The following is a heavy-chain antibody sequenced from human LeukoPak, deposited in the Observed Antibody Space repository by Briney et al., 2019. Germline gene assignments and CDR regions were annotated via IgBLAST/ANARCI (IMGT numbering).Heavy chain of an antibody. CDR3: ARAPPYYDILTGYYVEGASYYFDY. CDR1: GGSFSGYY. V-gene: IGHV4-34*01. D-gene: IGHD3-9*01. CDR2: INHSGST. J-gene: IGHJ4*02. Sequence: EASETLSLTCAVYGGSFSGYYWSWIRQPPGKGLEWIGEINHSGSTNYNPSLKSRVTISVDTSKNQFSLKLSSVTAADTAVYYCARAPPYYDILTGYYVEGASYYFDYWGQGTLVTVSS.